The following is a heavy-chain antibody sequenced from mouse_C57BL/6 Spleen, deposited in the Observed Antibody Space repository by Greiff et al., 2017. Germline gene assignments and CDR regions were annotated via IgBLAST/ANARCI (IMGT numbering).Heavy chain of an antibody. J-gene: IGHJ3*01. CDR3: TRFLLGAY. CDR1: GYTFTDYE. V-gene: IGHV1-15*01. CDR2: IDPETGGT. Sequence: VKLMESGAELVRPGASVTLSCKASGYTFTDYEMHWVKQTPVHGLEWIGAIDPETGGTAYNQKFKGKAILTADKSSSTAYMELRSLTSEDSAVYYCTRFLLGAYWGQGTLVTVSA.